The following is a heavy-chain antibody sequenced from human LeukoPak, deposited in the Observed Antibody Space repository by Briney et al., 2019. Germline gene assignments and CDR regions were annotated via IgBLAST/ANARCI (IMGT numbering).Heavy chain of an antibody. Sequence: GGSLRLSCAASGFTFSRYSMNWVRQAPGKGLEWVSSISSSSRYIYYADSVKGRFTISSDNAKNSLYLQMNSLRAEDTAVYYCARVERDCSGGSCYYYYYAMDVWGQGTTVTVSS. CDR1: GFTFSRYS. V-gene: IGHV3-21*01. CDR2: ISSSSRYI. J-gene: IGHJ6*02. CDR3: ARVERDCSGGSCYYYYYAMDV. D-gene: IGHD2-15*01.